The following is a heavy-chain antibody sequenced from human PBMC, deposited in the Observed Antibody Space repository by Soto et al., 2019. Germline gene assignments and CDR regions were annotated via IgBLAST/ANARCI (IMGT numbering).Heavy chain of an antibody. J-gene: IGHJ6*02. D-gene: IGHD3-10*01. CDR1: GGTSTRYA. CDR2: IVPMFGTS. V-gene: IGHV1-69*01. Sequence: QERLVQSGAEVRKPGSSVKVSCKVTGGTSTRYAINWVRQAPGQGLEWMGGIVPMFGTSKYAQKFQDRVTIIADESTSTVYMELRSLRSNYTAVYYCAVAMVREILIFESSGMHVWGQGTTVIVSS. CDR3: AVAMVREILIFESSGMHV.